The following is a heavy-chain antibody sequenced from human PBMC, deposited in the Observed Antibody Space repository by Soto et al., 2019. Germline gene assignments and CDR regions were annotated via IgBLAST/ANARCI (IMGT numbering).Heavy chain of an antibody. CDR2: IYYTGST. V-gene: IGHV4-30-4*01. CDR3: ARIHFGDEPSYYYYGMDV. J-gene: IGHJ6*02. CDR1: GGSFSSGDYY. Sequence: SETLSLTCTVSGGSFSSGDYYWRWVRQPPGKGLEWIGYIYYTGSTFNNPSLQSRVSISIDTSKTQFSLKLSSVTAADTAVYYCARIHFGDEPSYYYYGMDVWGQGTTVTVSS. D-gene: IGHD4-17*01.